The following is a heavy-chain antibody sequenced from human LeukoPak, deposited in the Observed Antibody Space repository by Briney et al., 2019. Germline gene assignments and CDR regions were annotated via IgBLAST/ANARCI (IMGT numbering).Heavy chain of an antibody. CDR1: GFTFSGYA. CDR3: ARDLRSSPIAFHI. D-gene: IGHD4-17*01. J-gene: IGHJ3*02. V-gene: IGHV3-23*01. Sequence: PGGSLRLSCASSGFTFSGYAMTWVRQAPGKGLEWVSSISGSGDSTYYADSVKGRFTISRDNSKNTLYLQMNSLRAEDTAVCYCARDLRSSPIAFHIWGQGTMVTVSS. CDR2: ISGSGDST.